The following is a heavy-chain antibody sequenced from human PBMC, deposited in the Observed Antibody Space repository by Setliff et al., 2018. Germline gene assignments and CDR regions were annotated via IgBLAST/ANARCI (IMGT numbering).Heavy chain of an antibody. CDR3: ARHTKQWLSRGYYYYYYMDV. J-gene: IGHJ6*03. CDR2: IYYSGST. D-gene: IGHD6-19*01. CDR1: GASINSLTR. Sequence: PSETLSLTCGVSGASINSLTRWSWVRQPPGKGLEWIGYIYYSGSTNYNPSLKSRVTISVDTSKNQFSLKLSSVTAADTAVYYCARHTKQWLSRGYYYYYYMDVWGKGTTVTVSS. V-gene: IGHV4-4*02.